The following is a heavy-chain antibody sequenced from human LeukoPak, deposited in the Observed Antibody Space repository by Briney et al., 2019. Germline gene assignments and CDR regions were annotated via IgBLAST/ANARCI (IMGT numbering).Heavy chain of an antibody. J-gene: IGHJ5*02. D-gene: IGHD2-2*01. Sequence: GGSLRLSCAASGFTFSSYSMNWVRQAPGKGLEWVSYISSSSSTIYYADSVKGRFTISRDNAKNSLYLQMNSLGAEDTAVYYCARGGYCSSTSCSYNWFDPWGQGTLVTVSS. V-gene: IGHV3-48*01. CDR2: ISSSSSTI. CDR3: ARGGYCSSTSCSYNWFDP. CDR1: GFTFSSYS.